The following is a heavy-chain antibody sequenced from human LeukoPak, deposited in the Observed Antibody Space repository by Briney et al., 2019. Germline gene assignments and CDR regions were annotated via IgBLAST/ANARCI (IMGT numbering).Heavy chain of an antibody. Sequence: SETLSLTCAVYGGSISGYYWNWIRQPPGKGLEWIGEINHSGSTNYNPSLKSRVTISVDTSKNQFSLKLSSVTAADTAVYYCARGGLRYFDWLPSMDVWGQGTTVTVSS. V-gene: IGHV4-34*01. CDR3: ARGGLRYFDWLPSMDV. J-gene: IGHJ6*02. CDR1: GGSISGYY. CDR2: INHSGST. D-gene: IGHD3-9*01.